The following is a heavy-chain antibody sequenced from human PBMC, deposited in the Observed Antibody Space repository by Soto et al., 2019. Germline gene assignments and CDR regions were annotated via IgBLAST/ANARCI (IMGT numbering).Heavy chain of an antibody. Sequence: GSLRLSCAASGFTFSSYSMNWVRQAPGKGLEWVSSISSSSSYIYYADSVKGRFTISRDNAKNSLYLQMNSLRAEDTAVYYCANIDFWSGYYYYYGMDVWGQGTTVTVSS. J-gene: IGHJ6*02. CDR2: ISSSSSYI. D-gene: IGHD3-3*01. V-gene: IGHV3-21*01. CDR1: GFTFSSYS. CDR3: ANIDFWSGYYYYYGMDV.